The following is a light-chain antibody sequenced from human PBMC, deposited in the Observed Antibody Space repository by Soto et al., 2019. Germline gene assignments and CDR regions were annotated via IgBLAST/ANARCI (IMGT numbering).Light chain of an antibody. J-gene: IGKJ1*01. CDR3: HQYDSWT. Sequence: DIVMTQSPDSLAVSLCERATLSCRASQSISGDLAWYQQKPGQATRLLIYGASSRATGIPDRFSGSGSGTDFTLTISRLEPEDFAVYYCHQYDSWTFGQGTKVDIK. CDR1: QSISGD. CDR2: GAS. V-gene: IGKV3-20*01.